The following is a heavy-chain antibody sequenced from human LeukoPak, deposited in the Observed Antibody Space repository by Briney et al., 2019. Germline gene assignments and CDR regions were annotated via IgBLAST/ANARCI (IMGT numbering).Heavy chain of an antibody. V-gene: IGHV3-23*01. J-gene: IGHJ4*02. D-gene: IGHD3-3*01. CDR1: GFTFSDYY. CDR3: AKDRGRYYDFWSGPGTGFDY. Sequence: GGSLRLSCAASGFTFSDYYMSWVRQAPGKGLEWVSAISGSGGSTYYADSVKGRFTISRDNSKNTLYLQMNSLRAEDTAVYYCAKDRGRYYDFWSGPGTGFDYWGQGTLVTVSS. CDR2: ISGSGGST.